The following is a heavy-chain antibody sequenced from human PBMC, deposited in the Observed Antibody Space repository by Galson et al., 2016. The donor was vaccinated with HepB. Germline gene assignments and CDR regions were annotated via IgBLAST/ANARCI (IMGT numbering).Heavy chain of an antibody. CDR3: AGGNYCSGSFYLFDY. CDR1: GYSFTSYW. D-gene: IGHD3-10*01. J-gene: IGHJ4*02. Sequence: QSGAEVKKPGESLRNSCKGSGYSFTSYWISWVRQMPGKGLEWMGRIDPSDSYTNYSPSFQGHVTISADKSISTAYLQWSSLKASDTAMYYCAGGNYCSGSFYLFDYWGQGTLVTVSS. CDR2: IDPSDSYT. V-gene: IGHV5-10-1*01.